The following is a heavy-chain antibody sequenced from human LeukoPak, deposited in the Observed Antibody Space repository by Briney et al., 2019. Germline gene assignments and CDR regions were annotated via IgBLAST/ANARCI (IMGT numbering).Heavy chain of an antibody. D-gene: IGHD3-22*01. J-gene: IGHJ4*02. V-gene: IGHV4-59*08. CDR2: IYYSGST. Sequence: PSETLSLTCTVSGGSISGYYWSWIRQPPGKGLEWIGYIYYSGSTNYNPSLKSRVIISVDTSNNQFSLKLRSVTAADTAVYYCARLLGYYDGSGYLLNYFDYWGQGTLVTVSS. CDR1: GGSISGYY. CDR3: ARLLGYYDGSGYLLNYFDY.